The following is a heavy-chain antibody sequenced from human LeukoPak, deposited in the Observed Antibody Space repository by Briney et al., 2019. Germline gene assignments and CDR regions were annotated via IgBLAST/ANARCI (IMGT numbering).Heavy chain of an antibody. CDR2: ISSSSSYI. CDR1: GFTFSSYS. D-gene: IGHD6-13*01. J-gene: IGHJ3*02. Sequence: GSLRLSCAASGFTFSSYSMNWVRQAPGKGPEWVSSISSSSSYIYYADSVKGRFTISRDNAKNSLYLQMSSLRAEDTAVYYCARVDSTYAFDIWGQGTMVTVSS. V-gene: IGHV3-21*01. CDR3: ARVDSTYAFDI.